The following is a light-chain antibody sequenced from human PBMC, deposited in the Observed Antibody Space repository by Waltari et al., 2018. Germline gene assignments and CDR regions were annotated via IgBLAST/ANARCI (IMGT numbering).Light chain of an antibody. CDR3: QQYDSSFT. V-gene: IGKV3-20*01. Sequence: EIVLTQSPGTLSLSPGERATLSCRASQSVDSTSLAWYQQKPGQAPRLLIYGASRRATGIPDWFSGSGSGTDFTLTISRLEPEDFAVYYCQQYDSSFTFGPGTKVDIK. CDR1: QSVDSTS. J-gene: IGKJ3*01. CDR2: GAS.